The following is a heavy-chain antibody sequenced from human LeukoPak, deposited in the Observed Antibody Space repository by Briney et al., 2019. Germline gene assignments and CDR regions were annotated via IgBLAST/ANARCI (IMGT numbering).Heavy chain of an antibody. D-gene: IGHD4-23*01. CDR3: ARVRIRWYHFDAFDI. V-gene: IGHV3-11*04. J-gene: IGHJ3*02. CDR2: ISSSGSTI. CDR1: GFTFDDYG. Sequence: PGGSLRLSCAASGFTFDDYGMSWIRQAPGKGLEWVSYISSSGSTIYYADSVKGRFTISRDNAKNSLYLQMNSLRAEDTAVYYCARVRIRWYHFDAFDIWGQGTMVTVSS.